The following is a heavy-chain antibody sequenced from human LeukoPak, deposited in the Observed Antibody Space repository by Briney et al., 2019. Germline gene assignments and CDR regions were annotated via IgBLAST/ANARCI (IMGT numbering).Heavy chain of an antibody. J-gene: IGHJ4*02. Sequence: PSETLSLTCTVSGGSMRSYYWSWIRQPPGKGLEWIGYIYYSGSTIYNPSLKSRVTISLDTSKNQFSLKMNSVTAADTAVYYCARTRIGRSSDPFDYWGQGTLVTVSS. CDR3: ARTRIGRSSDPFDY. V-gene: IGHV4-59*08. CDR2: IYYSGST. D-gene: IGHD1-26*01. CDR1: GGSMRSYY.